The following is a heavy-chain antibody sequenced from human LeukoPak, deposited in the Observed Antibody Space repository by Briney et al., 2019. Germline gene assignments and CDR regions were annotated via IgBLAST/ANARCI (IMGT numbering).Heavy chain of an antibody. CDR2: IYYSGST. V-gene: IGHV4-59*12. CDR3: ARETDQYFDY. J-gene: IGHJ4*02. CDR1: GGSISSYY. D-gene: IGHD1-1*01. Sequence: PSETLSLTCTVSGGSISSYYWSWIRQPPGKGLEWIGYIYYSGSTNYNPSLKSRVTISVDTSKNQFSLKLSSVTAADTAVYYCARETDQYFDYWGQGTLVTVSS.